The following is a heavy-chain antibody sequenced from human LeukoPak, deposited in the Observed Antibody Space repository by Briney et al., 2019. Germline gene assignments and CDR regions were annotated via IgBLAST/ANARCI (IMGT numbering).Heavy chain of an antibody. CDR3: ARAGLEMATITLYYDY. J-gene: IGHJ4*02. V-gene: IGHV3-66*01. Sequence: PGGSLRLSCTASGFTVSSNYMSWVRQAPGKGLEWVSVIYSGGSTYYADSVKGRFTISRDNSKNTLYLQMNSLRAEDTAVYYCARAGLEMATITLYYDYWGQGTLVTVSS. CDR2: IYSGGST. CDR1: GFTVSSNY. D-gene: IGHD5-24*01.